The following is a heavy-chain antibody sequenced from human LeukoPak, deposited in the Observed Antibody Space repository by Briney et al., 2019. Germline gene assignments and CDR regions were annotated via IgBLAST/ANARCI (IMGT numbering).Heavy chain of an antibody. V-gene: IGHV3-74*01. CDR2: INTDGSRT. J-gene: IGHJ4*02. CDR1: GFTFSSYW. D-gene: IGHD3-22*01. Sequence: GGSLRLSCAASGFTFSSYWMHWVRQAPGKGLVWVSRINTDGSRTNYADSVKGRLTISRDNAKNTLYLQMNSLRDEDTAVYYCARDINGHYDYWGQGTLVTVSS. CDR3: ARDINGHYDY.